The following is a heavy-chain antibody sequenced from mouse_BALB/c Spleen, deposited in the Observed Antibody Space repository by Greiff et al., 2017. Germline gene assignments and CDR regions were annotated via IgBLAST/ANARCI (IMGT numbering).Heavy chain of an antibody. CDR2: IWRGGST. V-gene: IGHV2-5-1*01. Sequence: QVQLQQSGPSLVQPSQSLSITCTVSGFSLTSYGVHWVRQSPGKGLEWLGVIWRGGSTDYNAAFMSRLSITKDNSKSQVFFKMNSLQADDTAIYYCAKKHSSGYAMDYWGQGTSVTVSS. CDR1: GFSLTSYG. CDR3: AKKHSSGYAMDY. J-gene: IGHJ4*01. D-gene: IGHD3-1*01.